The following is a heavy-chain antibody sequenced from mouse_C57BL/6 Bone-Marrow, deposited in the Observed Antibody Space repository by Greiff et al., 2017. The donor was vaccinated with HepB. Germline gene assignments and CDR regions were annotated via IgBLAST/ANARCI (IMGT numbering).Heavy chain of an antibody. V-gene: IGHV1-47*01. J-gene: IGHJ3*01. CDR2: FHPYNDDT. D-gene: IGHD2-4*01. CDR1: GYTFTTYP. Sequence: VKLQESGAELVKPGASVKMSCKASGYTFTTYPIEWMKQNHGKSLEWIGNFHPYNDDTKYNEKFKGKATLTVEKSSSTVYLELSRLTSDDSAVYYCARRGKNYDYAWFAYWGQGTLVTVSA. CDR3: ARRGKNYDYAWFAY.